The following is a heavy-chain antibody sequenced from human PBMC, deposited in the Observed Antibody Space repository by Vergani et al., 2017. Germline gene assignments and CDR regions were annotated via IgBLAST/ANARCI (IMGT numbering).Heavy chain of an antibody. V-gene: IGHV3-33*01. CDR3: ARWGNEKRLDS. CDR2: IWYDGSNK. CDR1: GFTFSSHG. Sequence: QVQLVESEGGVVQPGRSLTLSCVASGFTFSSHGMHWVRQAPGKGLEWVAVIWYDGSNKYYGDSVKGRFTISRENSKNTLYLQMNSLRVEDTAVYYCARWGNEKRLDSGGQGTLVTVSS. D-gene: IGHD1-1*01. J-gene: IGHJ5*01.